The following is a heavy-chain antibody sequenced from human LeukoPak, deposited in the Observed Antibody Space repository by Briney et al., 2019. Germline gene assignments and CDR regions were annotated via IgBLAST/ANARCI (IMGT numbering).Heavy chain of an antibody. CDR3: ASEVSGRVGY. J-gene: IGHJ4*02. D-gene: IGHD6-25*01. V-gene: IGHV4-59*01. CDR2: IYYSGST. Sequence: PSETLSLTCTVSGGSISSYYWNWIRQPPGKGLEWIGYIYYSGSTNYNPSLKSRVTISVDTSKNQFSLRLSSVTAADTAVYYCASEVSGRVGYWGQGTLVTVSS. CDR1: GGSISSYY.